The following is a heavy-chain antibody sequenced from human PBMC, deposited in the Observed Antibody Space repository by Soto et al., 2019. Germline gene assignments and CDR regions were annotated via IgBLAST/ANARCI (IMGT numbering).Heavy chain of an antibody. J-gene: IGHJ6*02. CDR3: ARDFRMIMFGGVIVSGSGMDV. CDR1: GGTFSSYT. D-gene: IGHD3-16*02. Sequence: SVKVSCKASGGTFSSYTISWVRQAPGQGLEWMGRIIPILGIANYAQKFQGRVTITADKSTSTAYMELSSLRSEDMAVYYCARDFRMIMFGGVIVSGSGMDVWGQGTMVTVSS. CDR2: IIPILGIA. V-gene: IGHV1-69*04.